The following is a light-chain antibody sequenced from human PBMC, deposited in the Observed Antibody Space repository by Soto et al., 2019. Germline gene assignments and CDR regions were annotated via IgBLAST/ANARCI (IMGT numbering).Light chain of an antibody. J-gene: IGKJ4*01. CDR3: EQYGSSPLT. V-gene: IGKV3-20*01. Sequence: EIVLTQSPGTLSLSPGERATLSCRASQSVSSNYLAWYQQKPGQAPRLLIYGASIRATGIPDRFSGSGSGTDFTLTISRLEPEDFAVYSCEQYGSSPLTFGGGTKVESK. CDR1: QSVSSNY. CDR2: GAS.